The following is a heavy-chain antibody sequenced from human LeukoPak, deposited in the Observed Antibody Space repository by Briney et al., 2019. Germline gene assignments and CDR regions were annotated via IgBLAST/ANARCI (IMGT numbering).Heavy chain of an antibody. J-gene: IGHJ4*02. Sequence: EASVKVSCKASGYTFTSYGISWVRQAPGQGLEWMGWISAYNGNTNYAQKLQGRVTMTTDTSTSTAYMELRSLRSDGTAVYYCARASYYDSSGYDFDYWGQGTLVTVSS. CDR2: ISAYNGNT. D-gene: IGHD3-22*01. CDR1: GYTFTSYG. V-gene: IGHV1-18*01. CDR3: ARASYYDSSGYDFDY.